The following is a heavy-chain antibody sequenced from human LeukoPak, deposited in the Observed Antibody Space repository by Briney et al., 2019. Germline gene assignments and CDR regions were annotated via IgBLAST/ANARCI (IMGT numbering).Heavy chain of an antibody. J-gene: IGHJ4*02. Sequence: PSETLSLTCTVSGGSISSSSYYWGWIRQPPGKGLEWIGSIYYSGSTYYNPSLKSRVTISVDTSKNQFSLKLSSVTAADTAVYYCARRDMVRGVVYFDYWGQGTLVTVSS. D-gene: IGHD3-10*01. CDR2: IYYSGST. CDR3: ARRDMVRGVVYFDY. CDR1: GGSISSSSYY. V-gene: IGHV4-39*07.